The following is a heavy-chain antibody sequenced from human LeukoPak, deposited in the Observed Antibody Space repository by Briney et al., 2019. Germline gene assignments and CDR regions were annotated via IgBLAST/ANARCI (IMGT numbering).Heavy chain of an antibody. J-gene: IGHJ4*02. CDR3: ARGDSSPYYYFDY. CDR2: INPNSGDT. D-gene: IGHD3-22*01. CDR1: GYTFTGYY. Sequence: ASVNVSCKASGYTFTGYYLHWVRQAPGQGLEWMGWINPNSGDTNYAQKFQGRVTMARDTSISTGYLELSRLRSDDTAVFYCARGDSSPYYYFDYWGQGTLVTVSS. V-gene: IGHV1-2*02.